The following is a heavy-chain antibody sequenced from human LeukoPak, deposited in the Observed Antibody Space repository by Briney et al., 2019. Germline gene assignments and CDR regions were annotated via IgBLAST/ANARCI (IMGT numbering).Heavy chain of an antibody. CDR3: ARVGEVRGVRYNWFDP. V-gene: IGHV4-39*07. CDR1: GGSISSSGYY. J-gene: IGHJ5*02. D-gene: IGHD3-10*01. CDR2: IYYSGST. Sequence: PSETLSLTCTVAGGSISSSGYYWGWIRQPPVKGLEWIGSIYYSGSTYYNPSLKSRVTISVDTSKNQFSLKLSSVTAADTAVYYCARVGEVRGVRYNWFDPWGQGTLVTVSS.